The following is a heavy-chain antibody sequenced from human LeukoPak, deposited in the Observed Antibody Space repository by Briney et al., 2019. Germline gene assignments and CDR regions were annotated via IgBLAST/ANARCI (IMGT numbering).Heavy chain of an antibody. J-gene: IGHJ3*02. D-gene: IGHD3-3*01. Sequence: AASVKVSCKASGGTFSSYAISWVRQAPGQGLEWMGRIIPILGIANYAQKFQGRVTITADKSTSTAYMELSSLRSEDTAVYYCARGDYDFWSGDAFDIWGQGTMVTVSS. V-gene: IGHV1-69*04. CDR1: GGTFSSYA. CDR2: IIPILGIA. CDR3: ARGDYDFWSGDAFDI.